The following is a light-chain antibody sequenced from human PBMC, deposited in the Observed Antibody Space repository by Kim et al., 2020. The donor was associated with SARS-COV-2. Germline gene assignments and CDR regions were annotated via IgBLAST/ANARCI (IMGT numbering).Light chain of an antibody. CDR1: QGISNH. V-gene: IGKV1-27*01. CDR3: QQYDRVHLT. Sequence: SAAGRATVTNTCRARQGISNHVAWYQRQPGKVPKRQIYAAFNVQSGVTSRCSGSGSGKDFNLTISSLQPEDVATYKCQQYDRVHLTFGGGAKVE. CDR2: AAF. J-gene: IGKJ4*01.